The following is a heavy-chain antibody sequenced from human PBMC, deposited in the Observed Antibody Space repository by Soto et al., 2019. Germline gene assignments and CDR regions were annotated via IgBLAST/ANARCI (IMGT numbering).Heavy chain of an antibody. J-gene: IGHJ4*02. CDR3: AKAVAVEQQLVQ. V-gene: IGHV3-23*01. D-gene: IGHD6-13*01. CDR2: IGGSGGNI. CDR1: GFAFSSYS. Sequence: GGSLRLSCTTSGFAFSSYSMVWVRQAPGKGLEWVAAIGGSGGNIYYADSVRGRFTISRDNSKNTLYLQMNSLRAEDTAVYYCAKAVAVEQQLVQWGQGTLVTVSS.